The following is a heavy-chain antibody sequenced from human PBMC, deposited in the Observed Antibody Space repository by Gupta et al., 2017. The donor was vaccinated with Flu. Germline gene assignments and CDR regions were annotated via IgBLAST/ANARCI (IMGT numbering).Heavy chain of an antibody. Sequence: EVQLVQSGAEVKKPGESLKISCKGSGYSFTSYWIGWVRQMPGKGLEWMGIIYPGDSDTRYSPSFQGQVTISADKSISTAYLQWSSLKASDTAMYYCARQCRDVVVPAAICYWGQGTLVTVSS. D-gene: IGHD2-2*01. V-gene: IGHV5-51*01. CDR3: ARQCRDVVVPAAICY. J-gene: IGHJ4*02. CDR2: IYPGDSDT. CDR1: GYSFTSYW.